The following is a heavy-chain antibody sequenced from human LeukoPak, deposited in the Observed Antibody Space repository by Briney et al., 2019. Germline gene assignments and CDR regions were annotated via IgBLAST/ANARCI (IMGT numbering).Heavy chain of an antibody. CDR2: IYYSGST. V-gene: IGHV4-31*03. Sequence: PSQTLSLTCTVSGGSISSGGYYWSWIRQHPGNGLEWIGYIYYSGSTYYSPSLKSRVTISVDTSKNQFSLKLSSVTAADTAVYYCARIVVVPAAILDYWGQGTLVTVSS. CDR1: GGSISSGGYY. CDR3: ARIVVVPAAILDY. D-gene: IGHD2-2*02. J-gene: IGHJ4*02.